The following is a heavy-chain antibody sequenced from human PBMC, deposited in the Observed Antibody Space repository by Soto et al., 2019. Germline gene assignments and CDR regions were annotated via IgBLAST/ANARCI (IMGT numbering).Heavy chain of an antibody. J-gene: IGHJ4*02. CDR1: GGSINSYF. CDR2: IYYSGST. CDR3: ARAGTNMVQFDY. V-gene: IGHV4-59*01. D-gene: IGHD3-10*01. Sequence: PSETLSLTCTVSGGSINSYFWSWIRQSPGKGLEWIGHIYYSGSTSYSPSLKSRVSISVDTSKNQFSLEVLSVTAADTAVYYCARAGTNMVQFDYWGQGTLVTVSS.